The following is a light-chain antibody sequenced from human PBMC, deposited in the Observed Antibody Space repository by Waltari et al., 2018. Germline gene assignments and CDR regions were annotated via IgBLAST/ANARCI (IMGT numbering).Light chain of an antibody. J-gene: IGLJ3*02. V-gene: IGLV6-57*01. CDR2: EDN. CDR1: SGSIASTH. CDR3: QSYDTSNRV. Sequence: NFMLTQPHSVSESPGKTVTISCTRSSGSIASTHGQWYPQRPGSSPTTVIYEDNQRPSGVPDRFSGSIDSSSNSASLTISGLKTEDEADYYCQSYDTSNRVFGGGTRVTVL.